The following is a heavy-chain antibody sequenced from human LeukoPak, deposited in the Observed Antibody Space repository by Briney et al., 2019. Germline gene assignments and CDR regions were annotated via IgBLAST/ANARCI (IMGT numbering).Heavy chain of an antibody. Sequence: SETLSLTCTVSRDSISDYYWSWIRQPAGKGLEWIGRIYTSGSTNYNPSLKSRVTISVDTSKNQFSLKLSSVTAADTAVYYCARDYYDSSGYYYGDYWGQGTLVTVSS. CDR3: ARDYYDSSGYYYGDY. CDR1: RDSISDYY. V-gene: IGHV4-4*07. J-gene: IGHJ4*02. CDR2: IYTSGST. D-gene: IGHD3-22*01.